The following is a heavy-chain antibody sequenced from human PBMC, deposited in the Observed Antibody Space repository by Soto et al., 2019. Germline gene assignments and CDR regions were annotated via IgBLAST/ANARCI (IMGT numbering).Heavy chain of an antibody. D-gene: IGHD2-2*02. CDR1: GGSISSGDYY. Sequence: TLSLTCTVSGGSISSGDYYRSWIRQPPGKGLEWIGYIYYSGSTYYNPSLKSRVTISVDTSKNQFSLKLSSVTAADTAVYYCARGVGYCSSTSCYTYGMDFWGQGTTVTV. J-gene: IGHJ6*02. CDR2: IYYSGST. V-gene: IGHV4-30-4*01. CDR3: ARGVGYCSSTSCYTYGMDF.